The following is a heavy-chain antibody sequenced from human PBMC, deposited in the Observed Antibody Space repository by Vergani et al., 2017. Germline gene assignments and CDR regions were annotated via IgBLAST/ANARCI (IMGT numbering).Heavy chain of an antibody. CDR3: ARSGYCAHGVCYMTYYYYMDV. J-gene: IGHJ6*03. Sequence: QGQLEESGGGVVQPGRSLRLSCAGSGFTLSSHAMHWVRQAPGKGLEWVAVIWYDGSKEYYADSVKGRFTISRDNSKNTLYLQMNNLRAADTVVYYCARSGYCAHGVCYMTYYYYMDVWGKGTAVTVSS. V-gene: IGHV3-33*01. CDR2: IWYDGSKE. D-gene: IGHD2-8*01. CDR1: GFTLSSHA.